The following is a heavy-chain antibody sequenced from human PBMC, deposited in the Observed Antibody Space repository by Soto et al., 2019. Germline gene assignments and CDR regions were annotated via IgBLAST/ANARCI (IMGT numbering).Heavy chain of an antibody. CDR1: GFTFGDYY. V-gene: IGHV3-11*01. CDR3: ARARPDIVMVVGETPGYYGMDV. J-gene: IGHJ6*02. CDR2: INSRGSTI. D-gene: IGHD2-8*02. Sequence: GGSLRLSCAASGFTFGDYYMSWVRQAPGKGLEWISYINSRGSTIYYADSVKGRFTVSRDNAKNSLYLQMNSVRVEDTAVYYCARARPDIVMVVGETPGYYGMDVWGQGTTVTVSS.